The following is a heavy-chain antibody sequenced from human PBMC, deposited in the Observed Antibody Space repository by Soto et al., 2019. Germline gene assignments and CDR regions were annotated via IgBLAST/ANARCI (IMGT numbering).Heavy chain of an antibody. CDR2: IDPSDSQT. D-gene: IGHD3-22*01. CDR1: GYSSAGYW. V-gene: IGHV5-10-1*01. J-gene: IGHJ4*02. Sequence: GESLKISCKGSGYSSAGYWITWVRQKPGKGLEWMGRIDPSDSQTYYSPSLRGHVTISVTKSITTVFLQWSSLRASDTAMYYCARQIYDSDTGPNFQYYFDSWGQGTPVTVSS. CDR3: ARQIYDSDTGPNFQYYFDS.